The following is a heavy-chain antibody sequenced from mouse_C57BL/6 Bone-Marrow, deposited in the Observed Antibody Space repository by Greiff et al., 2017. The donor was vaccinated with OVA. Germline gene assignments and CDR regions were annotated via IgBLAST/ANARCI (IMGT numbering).Heavy chain of an antibody. D-gene: IGHD2-3*01. CDR3: ARNDDGYYEDYAMDY. Sequence: VQVVESGPGLVQPSQSLSITCTVSGFSLTSYGVHWVRQSPGKGLEWLGVIWSGGSTDSNAAFISRLSISKDNSKSQVFFKMNSLQADDTAIYYCARNDDGYYEDYAMDYGGQGTSVTVSS. V-gene: IGHV2-2*01. CDR2: IWSGGST. CDR1: GFSLTSYG. J-gene: IGHJ4*01.